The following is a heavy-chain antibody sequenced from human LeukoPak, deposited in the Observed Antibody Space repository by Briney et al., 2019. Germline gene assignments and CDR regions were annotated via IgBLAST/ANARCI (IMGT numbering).Heavy chain of an antibody. CDR1: GFTFSNAW. D-gene: IGHD3-22*01. J-gene: IGHJ3*02. V-gene: IGHV3-15*01. CDR2: IKSKTDGGTT. CDR3: TTDPEDSSGPEGAFDI. Sequence: PGGSLRLSCAASGFTFSNAWMSWVRQAPGKGLEWVGRIKSKTDGGTTDYAAPVKGRFTISRDDSKNTLYLQMNSLKTEDTAVYYCTTDPEDSSGPEGAFDIWGQGTMVTVSS.